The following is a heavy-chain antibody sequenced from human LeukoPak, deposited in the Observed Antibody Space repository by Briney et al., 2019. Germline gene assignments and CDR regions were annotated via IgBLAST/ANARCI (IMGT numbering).Heavy chain of an antibody. CDR3: AKELRGYSYGLRNNWFDP. D-gene: IGHD5-18*01. Sequence: GGSLRLSCAASGYTFSSYGMHWVRQAPGKGLEWVAVISYDGSNKYYADSVKGRFTISRDNSKNTLYLQMNSLRAEDTAVYYCAKELRGYSYGLRNNWFDPWGQGTLVTVSS. V-gene: IGHV3-30*18. CDR2: ISYDGSNK. J-gene: IGHJ5*02. CDR1: GYTFSSYG.